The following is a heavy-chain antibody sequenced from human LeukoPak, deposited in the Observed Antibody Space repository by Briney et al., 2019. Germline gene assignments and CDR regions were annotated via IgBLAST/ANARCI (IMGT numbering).Heavy chain of an antibody. CDR1: GFTFSSYV. D-gene: IGHD4-17*01. CDR3: AKDGTRWVTTNWFDP. CDR2: ISGNDGST. V-gene: IGHV3-23*01. J-gene: IGHJ5*02. Sequence: PGGSLRLSCAASGFTFSSYVMSWVRRAPGKGLEWVSLISGNDGSTYYADSVKGRYTISRDNSKNTLYLQMSSLRADDTAVYYCAKDGTRWVTTNWFDPWGQGTLVTVSS.